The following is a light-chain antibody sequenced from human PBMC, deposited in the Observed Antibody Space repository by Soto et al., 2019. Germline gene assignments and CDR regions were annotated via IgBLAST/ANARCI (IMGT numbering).Light chain of an antibody. CDR3: GTWDSILSAYV. Sequence: QSVLTQPPSVSAAPGQKVTISCSGSSSNIGNNYVSWYQQLPGTAPKLLIYDINKRPSGIPDRFSGSKSGTSATLGITGLQTGDEADYYCGTWDSILSAYVFGPGTKLTVL. CDR1: SSNIGNNY. CDR2: DIN. J-gene: IGLJ1*01. V-gene: IGLV1-51*01.